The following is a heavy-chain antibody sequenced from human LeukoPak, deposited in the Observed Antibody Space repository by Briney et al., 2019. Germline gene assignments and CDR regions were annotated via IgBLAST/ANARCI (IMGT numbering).Heavy chain of an antibody. CDR3: AKDRRDSSSWYFPLGY. CDR1: GFTFSSYG. J-gene: IGHJ4*02. Sequence: PGGSLRLSCAASGFTFSSYGMHWVRQAPGKGLEGVAFIRYDGSNKYYADSVKGRFTISRDNSKNTLYLQMNSLRAEDTAVYYCAKDRRDSSSWYFPLGYWGQGTLVTVSS. V-gene: IGHV3-30*02. D-gene: IGHD6-13*01. CDR2: IRYDGSNK.